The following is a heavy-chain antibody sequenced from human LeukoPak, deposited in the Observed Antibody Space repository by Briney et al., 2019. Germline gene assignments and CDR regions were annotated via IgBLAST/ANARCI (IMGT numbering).Heavy chain of an antibody. CDR2: INPDSGDT. CDR3: ARESQVFWPKETNWFDP. V-gene: IGHV1-2*06. CDR1: GYKLVAYY. Sequence: ASVKVSCKASGYKLVAYYIHWVRQSPGQGLEWLGRINPDSGDTNYAQKFQGRVTMMRDTSSSTAYMELSRLKSDDTAIYYCARESQVFWPKETNWFDPWGHGTLVTVAS. J-gene: IGHJ5*02. D-gene: IGHD3-3*01.